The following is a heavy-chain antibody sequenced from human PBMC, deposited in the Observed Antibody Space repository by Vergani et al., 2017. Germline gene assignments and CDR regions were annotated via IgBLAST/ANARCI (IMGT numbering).Heavy chain of an antibody. CDR2: ISYDGSNK. Sequence: QVQLVESGGGVVQPGRSLRLSCAASGFTFSSYAMHWVRQAPGKGLEWVAVISYDGSNKYYADSGKGRFTISRDNSKNPLYLQMNSLRAEDTAVYYCARDGSATGYYYCMDVWGQGTTVTVSS. J-gene: IGHJ6*02. CDR1: GFTFSSYA. CDR3: ARDGSATGYYYCMDV. V-gene: IGHV3-30-3*01. D-gene: IGHD1-26*01.